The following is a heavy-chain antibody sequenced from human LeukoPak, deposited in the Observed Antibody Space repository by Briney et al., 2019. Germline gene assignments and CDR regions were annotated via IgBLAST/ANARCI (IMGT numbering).Heavy chain of an antibody. D-gene: IGHD3-16*02. V-gene: IGHV4-39*02. J-gene: IGHJ4*02. Sequence: SETLSLTCTVSGGSISSSSYYWGWIRQPPGKGLEWIGSIYYSGSTYYNPSLKSRVTISVDTSKNQFSLKLSSVTAADTAVYYCAREGTVEKVWGSYRPLGYWGQGTLVTVSS. CDR2: IYYSGST. CDR3: AREGTVEKVWGSYRPLGY. CDR1: GGSISSSSYY.